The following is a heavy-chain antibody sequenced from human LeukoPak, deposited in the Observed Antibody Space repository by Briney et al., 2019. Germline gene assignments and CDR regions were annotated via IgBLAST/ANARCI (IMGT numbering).Heavy chain of an antibody. CDR2: INHSGST. V-gene: IGHV4-34*01. CDR1: GGSFSGYY. J-gene: IGHJ4*02. D-gene: IGHD3-9*01. Sequence: SETLSLTCAVYGGSFSGYYWSWIRQPPGKGLEWIGEINHSGSTNYNPSLKSRVTISVDTSKNQFSLKLSSVTAADTAVYYCARKGYLRYPRFDYWGQGTLVTVSS. CDR3: ARKGYLRYPRFDY.